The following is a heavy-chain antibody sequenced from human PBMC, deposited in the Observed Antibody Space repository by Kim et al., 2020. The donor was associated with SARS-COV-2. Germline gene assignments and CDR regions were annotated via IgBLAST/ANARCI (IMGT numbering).Heavy chain of an antibody. J-gene: IGHJ4*02. D-gene: IGHD3-10*01. V-gene: IGHV3-7*01. CDR3: ARGPDPRTNYGSGSYYYFDY. CDR2: IKQDGSEK. CDR1: GFTFSSYW. Sequence: GGSLRLSCAASGFTFSSYWMSWVRQAPGKGLEWVANIKQDGSEKYYVDSVKGRFTISRDNAKNSLYLQMNSLRAEDTAVYYCARGPDPRTNYGSGSYYYFDYWGQGTLVTVSS.